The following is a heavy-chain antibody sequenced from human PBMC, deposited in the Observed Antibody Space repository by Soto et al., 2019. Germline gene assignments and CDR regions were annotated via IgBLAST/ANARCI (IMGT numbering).Heavy chain of an antibody. V-gene: IGHV3-64*01. J-gene: IGHJ4*02. Sequence: EVQLVESGGGLVQPGGSLRLSCAASGFTFSSYAMHWVRQAPGKGLEYVSAISSNGGSTYYANSVKGRFTISRDNSKNTLYLQMGSLRAEDMAVYYCARDTKSGSYSLDYWCQGTLVTVSS. D-gene: IGHD1-26*01. CDR2: ISSNGGST. CDR3: ARDTKSGSYSLDY. CDR1: GFTFSSYA.